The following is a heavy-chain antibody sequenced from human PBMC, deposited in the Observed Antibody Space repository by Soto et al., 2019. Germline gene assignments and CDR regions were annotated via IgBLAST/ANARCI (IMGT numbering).Heavy chain of an antibody. J-gene: IGHJ4*02. CDR2: IKNRGEVGMT. CDR1: GLNFRAAW. Sequence: EVPLVESGGGLVKPGGSLRLSCVGSGLNFRAAWMSWVRQAPGKGLEWIGLIKNRGEVGMTNYAAFVKGRFTISRDDSKDTVYLQMDRLETDDTAMYYCSTFGSGGHWGQGTLVTVSP. CDR3: STFGSGGH. D-gene: IGHD1-26*01. V-gene: IGHV3-15*01.